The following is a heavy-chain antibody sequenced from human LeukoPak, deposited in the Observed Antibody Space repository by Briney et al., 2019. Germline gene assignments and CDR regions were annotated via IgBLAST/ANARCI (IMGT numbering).Heavy chain of an antibody. D-gene: IGHD3-22*01. J-gene: IGHJ4*02. V-gene: IGHV1-2*02. CDR1: GYTFTGYY. CDR2: INPNSGGT. CDR3: ARDYDSSGKSFDY. Sequence: ASVKVSCKASGYTFTGYYMHWVRQAPGQGLEWMGWINPNSGGTNYAQKFQGRVTMTRDTSISTAYMEPSRLRSDDTAVYCCARDYDSSGKSFDYWGQGTLVTVSS.